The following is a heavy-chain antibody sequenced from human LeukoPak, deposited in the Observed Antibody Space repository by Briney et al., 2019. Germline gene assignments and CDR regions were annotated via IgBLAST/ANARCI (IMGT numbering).Heavy chain of an antibody. CDR1: GFTFSSYG. V-gene: IGHV3-30*02. CDR3: ARTASRYDSSAADHDAFDI. D-gene: IGHD3-22*01. CDR2: IRYDGSNK. Sequence: GGSLRLSCAASGFTFSSYGMHWVRQAPGKGLEWVAFIRYDGSNKYYADSVKGRFTISRDNSKNTLYLQMNSLRAEDTAVYYCARTASRYDSSAADHDAFDIWGQGTMVTVSS. J-gene: IGHJ3*02.